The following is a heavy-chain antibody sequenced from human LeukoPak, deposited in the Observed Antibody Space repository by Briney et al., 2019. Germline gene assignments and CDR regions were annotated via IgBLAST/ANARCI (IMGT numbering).Heavy chain of an antibody. CDR2: ISGSSRYI. D-gene: IGHD2-15*01. J-gene: IGHJ4*02. CDR3: TTGSQIREVAY. V-gene: IGHV3-11*03. Sequence: GGSLRLSCVVSGFTITDQYMGWIRQAPGKGLQWVSYISGSSRYINYADSVKGRFTISRDNAKNSLYLQMSSLSAEDTAVYYCTTGSQIREVAYWGQGTLVTVSS. CDR1: GFTITDQY.